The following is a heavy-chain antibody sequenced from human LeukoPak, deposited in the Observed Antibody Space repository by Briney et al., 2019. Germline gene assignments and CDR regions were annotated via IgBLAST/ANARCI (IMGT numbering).Heavy chain of an antibody. J-gene: IGHJ6*02. CDR3: ASGSSSWFGYYYGKDV. D-gene: IGHD6-13*01. CDR1: GFTVSSNY. Sequence: PGGSLRLSCAASGFTVSSNYMSWVRQAPGKGLEWVSVIYSGGSTYYADSVKGRFTISRDNSKNTLYLQMNSLRAEDTAEYYCASGSSSWFGYYYGKDVWGQGTTVTVSS. CDR2: IYSGGST. V-gene: IGHV3-53*01.